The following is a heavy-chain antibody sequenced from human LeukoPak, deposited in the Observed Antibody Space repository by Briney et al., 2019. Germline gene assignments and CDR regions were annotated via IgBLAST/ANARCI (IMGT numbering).Heavy chain of an antibody. D-gene: IGHD2-15*01. CDR2: IYSSGRT. CDR1: GVSIISTNSY. J-gene: IGHJ4*02. CDR3: ARKREGPATGIDY. Sequence: TSETLSLTCTVSGVSIISTNSYWGCIRQSPRTGLEWIGNIYSSGRTYYNPSLKSRVTISIDMSENQFSLKLTSVTAADTAVYYCARKREGPATGIDYWGQGTLVTAYS. V-gene: IGHV4-39*07.